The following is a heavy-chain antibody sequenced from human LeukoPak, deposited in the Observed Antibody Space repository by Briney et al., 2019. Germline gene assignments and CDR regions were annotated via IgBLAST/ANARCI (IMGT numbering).Heavy chain of an antibody. Sequence: PSETLSLTCIVSGGSMSGYYWSWIRRPPGKGLEWIGHTFSSGATTYDPFLKSRVTISVDTSRSQFSLNLSTVTAADTAVYYCARRSRDGYFLDSWGQGTLVTVSS. V-gene: IGHV4-4*09. CDR1: GGSMSGYY. CDR3: ARRSRDGYFLDS. CDR2: TFSSGAT. J-gene: IGHJ4*02. D-gene: IGHD5-24*01.